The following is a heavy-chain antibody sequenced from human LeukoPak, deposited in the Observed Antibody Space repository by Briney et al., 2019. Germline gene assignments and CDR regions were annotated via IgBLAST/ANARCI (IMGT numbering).Heavy chain of an antibody. CDR3: ARGWDSSGLIHHDY. CDR1: GFTFSSYG. Sequence: PGGSLRLSCAASGFTFSSYGMHWVRQAPGKGLEWVAIMKQDGSEIYYVDSVKGRFTISRDNAKNSLFLQMNSLRAEDTAVYYCARGWDSSGLIHHDYWGQGTLVTVSS. CDR2: MKQDGSEI. D-gene: IGHD6-25*01. V-gene: IGHV3-7*01. J-gene: IGHJ4*02.